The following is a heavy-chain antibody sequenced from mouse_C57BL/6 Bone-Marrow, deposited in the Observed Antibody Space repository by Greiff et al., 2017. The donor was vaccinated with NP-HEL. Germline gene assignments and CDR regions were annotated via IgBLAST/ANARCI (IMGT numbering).Heavy chain of an antibody. J-gene: IGHJ1*03. D-gene: IGHD1-1*01. V-gene: IGHV5-16*01. CDR2: INYDGSST. Sequence: EVKLEESEGGLVQPGSSMKLSCTASGFTFSDYYMAWVRQVPEKGLEWVANINYDGSSTYYLDSLKSRFIISRDNAKNILYLQMSSLKSEDTATYYCARRYYGSNYWYFDVWGTGTTVTVSS. CDR3: ARRYYGSNYWYFDV. CDR1: GFTFSDYY.